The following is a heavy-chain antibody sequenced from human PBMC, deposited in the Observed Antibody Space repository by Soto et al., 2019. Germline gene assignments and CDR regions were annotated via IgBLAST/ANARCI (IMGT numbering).Heavy chain of an antibody. Sequence: QVQLVESGGGVVQPGRSLRLSCAASGLTFRNYGMHWVRQAAGKGLEWVAGLSHDGVTKYYSDSVKGRFSISRDESRNTLFLQMNSLRPEDTAMYYCAKGFSGAYSNWEYWGQGTLVTVSS. CDR1: GLTFRNYG. D-gene: IGHD1-26*01. V-gene: IGHV3-30*18. CDR3: AKGFSGAYSNWEY. J-gene: IGHJ4*02. CDR2: LSHDGVTK.